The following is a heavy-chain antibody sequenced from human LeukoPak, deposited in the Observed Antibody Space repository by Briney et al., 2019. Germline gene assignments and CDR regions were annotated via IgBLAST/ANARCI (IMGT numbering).Heavy chain of an antibody. CDR2: IYPRDSDT. V-gene: IGHV5-51*01. CDR1: GYSFATYW. CDR3: ARSHSSALTWFDP. Sequence: GESLKISCKWSGYSFATYWIAWVRQPPRKGLEWMGIIYPRDSDTNYNPSFQGQVSISADKSISTAYLQWSSLQASDTAIYYCARSHSSALTWFDPWGQGTLVTVSS. J-gene: IGHJ5*02.